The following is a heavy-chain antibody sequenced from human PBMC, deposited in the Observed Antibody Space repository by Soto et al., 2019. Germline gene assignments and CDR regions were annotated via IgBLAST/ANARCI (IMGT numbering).Heavy chain of an antibody. D-gene: IGHD6-6*01. CDR2: ISTGVDST. V-gene: IGHV3-23*01. CDR1: GFTFSDYA. Sequence: GGSLRLSCTVSGFTFSDYAMNWVCQAPGKGLEWVSSISTGVDSTIYADSVKGRFTISRDNSKNTLYLQMSSLRAEDSAIYYCAKAIEYSSSGSYYFDYWGQGTLVTVSS. J-gene: IGHJ4*02. CDR3: AKAIEYSSSGSYYFDY.